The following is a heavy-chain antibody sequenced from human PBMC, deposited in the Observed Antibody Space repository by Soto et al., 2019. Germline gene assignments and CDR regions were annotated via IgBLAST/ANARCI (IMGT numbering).Heavy chain of an antibody. CDR3: ARDGYLRVVVADTVGWFDP. V-gene: IGHV4-38-2*02. CDR1: GYSISSGYY. D-gene: IGHD2-15*01. Sequence: SETLSLTCAVSGYSISSGYYWGWIQQPPGKGLEWIGSIYHSGSTYYNPSLKSRVTISVDTSKNQFSLKLSSVTAADTAVYYCARDGYLRVVVADTVGWFDPWGQVTLVT. J-gene: IGHJ5*02. CDR2: IYHSGST.